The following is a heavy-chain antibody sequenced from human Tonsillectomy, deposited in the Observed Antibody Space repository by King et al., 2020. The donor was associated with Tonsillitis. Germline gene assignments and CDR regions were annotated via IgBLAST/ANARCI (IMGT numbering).Heavy chain of an antibody. J-gene: IGHJ3*02. Sequence: VQLVESGGGLVQPGGSLRLSCAASGFTFSSYWMHWVRQAPGKGLVWVSRIKSDGSSTSYADSVKGRLTISRDNAKNTRYLQMNSLRAEDTAVYFCTRVRTVGFDAFDIWGQGTMVTVSS. D-gene: IGHD1/OR15-1a*01. V-gene: IGHV3-74*01. CDR2: IKSDGSST. CDR1: GFTFSSYW. CDR3: TRVRTVGFDAFDI.